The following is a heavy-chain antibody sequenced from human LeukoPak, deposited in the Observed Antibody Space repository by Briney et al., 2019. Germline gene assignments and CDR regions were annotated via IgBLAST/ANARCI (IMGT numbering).Heavy chain of an antibody. CDR3: ASPYSSSGLYNWFDP. V-gene: IGHV1-2*02. D-gene: IGHD6-6*01. CDR2: INPNSGGT. CDR1: GYTFISYD. J-gene: IGHJ5*02. Sequence: GASVKVSCRPSGYTFISYDISWVRQAPGRGLEWMGWINPNSGGTNYAQKFQGRVTMTRDTSISTAYMELSRLRSDDTAVYYCASPYSSSGLYNWFDPWGQGTLVTVSS.